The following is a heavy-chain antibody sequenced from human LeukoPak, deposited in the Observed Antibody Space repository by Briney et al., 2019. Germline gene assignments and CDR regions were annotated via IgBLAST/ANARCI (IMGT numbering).Heavy chain of an antibody. CDR1: VGTFSSYA. D-gene: IGHD2-8*01. V-gene: IGHV1-69*04. Sequence: GASVKVSCKASVGTFSSYAISCVRQAPGQGLEWMGRIIPILGIANYAQKFQGRVTITADKSTSTAYMELSSLRSEDTAVYYCASSMLNWFDPWGQGTLVTVSS. J-gene: IGHJ5*02. CDR3: ASSMLNWFDP. CDR2: IIPILGIA.